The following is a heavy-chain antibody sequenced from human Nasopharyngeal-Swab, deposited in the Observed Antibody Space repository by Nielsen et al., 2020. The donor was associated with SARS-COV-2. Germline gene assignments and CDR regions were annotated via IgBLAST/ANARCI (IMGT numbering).Heavy chain of an antibody. D-gene: IGHD2-2*01. V-gene: IGHV3-48*01. CDR3: AKVSVVVPAAHTKTYYGMDV. CDR2: ISSSSSTI. J-gene: IGHJ6*02. CDR1: GFTFSSYS. Sequence: GGSLRLSCAASGFTFSSYSMNWVRQAPGKGLEWVSYISSSSSTIYYADSVKGRFTISRDNAKNSLYLQMNSLRAEDTAVYYCAKVSVVVPAAHTKTYYGMDVWGQGTTVTVSS.